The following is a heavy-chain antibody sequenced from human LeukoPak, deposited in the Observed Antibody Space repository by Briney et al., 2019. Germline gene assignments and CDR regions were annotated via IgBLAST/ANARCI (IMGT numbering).Heavy chain of an antibody. V-gene: IGHV1-2*02. Sequence: GASVKVSCKASGYTFPDYYIHWVRQAPGQGLEWMGWINPNSGGTNYAQKFQGRVTMTRDTSISTAYMDLSRLRSDDTAVYYCAREFLENWFDPWGQGTLVTVSS. CDR3: AREFLENWFDP. CDR1: GYTFPDYY. D-gene: IGHD2-21*01. J-gene: IGHJ5*02. CDR2: INPNSGGT.